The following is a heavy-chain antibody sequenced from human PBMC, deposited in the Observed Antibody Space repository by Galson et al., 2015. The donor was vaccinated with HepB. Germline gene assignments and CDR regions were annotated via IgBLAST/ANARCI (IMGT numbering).Heavy chain of an antibody. V-gene: IGHV6-1*01. CDR1: GDSVSSNSGG. CDR3: ARGSAFDI. Sequence: CAISGDSVSSNSGGWNWIRLSPVRGLEWLGRTYYRSKWYNDYAVSVKSRITIYPDTSKNQFSLQLNSVTPEDTAVYYCARGSAFDIWGQGTMVTVSS. J-gene: IGHJ3*02. CDR2: TYYRSKWYN.